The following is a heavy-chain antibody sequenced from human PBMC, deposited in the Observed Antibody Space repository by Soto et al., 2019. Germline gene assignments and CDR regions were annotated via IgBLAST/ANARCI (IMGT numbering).Heavy chain of an antibody. D-gene: IGHD5-12*01. J-gene: IGHJ4*02. CDR2: INHGRST. CDR1: GGSLSDYS. Sequence: QVQLRQWGAGLLKPSETLSLRCAVYGGSLSDYSWSWIRQSPETGLEWIGEINHGRSTKYNPSLKSRVTISVDTSKNQVSLTLTSATSADTAVYRCARGGGNSGYFFDYWGRGPLVTVSS. V-gene: IGHV4-34*02. CDR3: ARGGGNSGYFFDY.